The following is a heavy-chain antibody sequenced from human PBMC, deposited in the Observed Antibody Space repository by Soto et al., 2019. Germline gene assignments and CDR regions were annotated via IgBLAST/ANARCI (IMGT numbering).Heavy chain of an antibody. Sequence: SETLSLTCTVSGGSIISYYWSWILQPPGKGLEWIGYIYYSGSTNYNPSLKSRVTISVDTSKNQFSLKLSSVTAADTAVYYCARRLGYYYYGMDVWGQGTTVTVSS. V-gene: IGHV4-59*08. D-gene: IGHD5-12*01. CDR3: ARRLGYYYYGMDV. CDR1: GGSIISYY. J-gene: IGHJ6*02. CDR2: IYYSGST.